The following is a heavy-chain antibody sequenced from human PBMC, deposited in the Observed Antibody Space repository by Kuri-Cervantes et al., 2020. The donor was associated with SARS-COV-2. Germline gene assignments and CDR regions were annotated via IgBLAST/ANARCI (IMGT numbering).Heavy chain of an antibody. V-gene: IGHV3-23*01. CDR2: ISGSGGTT. CDR3: AKGWNSLDP. Sequence: GESLKISCAASGFTFSSYAMSWVRQAPGKGLEWVSGISGSGGTTNYADSVKGRFTISRDNSKNTLYLQMNSLRAADTALYYCAKGWNSLDPWGQGTLVTVSS. D-gene: IGHD1-7*01. J-gene: IGHJ5*02. CDR1: GFTFSSYA.